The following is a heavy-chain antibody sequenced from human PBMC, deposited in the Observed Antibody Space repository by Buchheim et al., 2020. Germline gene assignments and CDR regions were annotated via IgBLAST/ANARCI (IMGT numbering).Heavy chain of an antibody. CDR3: ARGKDGYNLHY. J-gene: IGHJ4*02. V-gene: IGHV3-7*01. D-gene: IGHD5-24*01. CDR1: GFTFSSYW. CDR2: IKQDGSEK. Sequence: EVQLVESGGGLVQPGGPLRLSCAASGFTFSSYWMSWVRQAPGKGLEWVANIKQDGSEKYYVDSVNGRFTISRDNAKNSLYLQMSSLRAEETAVYYCARGKDGYNLHYWGQGTL.